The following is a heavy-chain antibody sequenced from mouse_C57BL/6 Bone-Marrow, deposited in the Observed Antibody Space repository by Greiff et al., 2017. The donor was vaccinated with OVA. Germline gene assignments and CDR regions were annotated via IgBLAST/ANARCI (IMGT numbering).Heavy chain of an antibody. CDR3: TRDSSSLYYFDY. V-gene: IGHV5-9-1*02. D-gene: IGHD1-1*01. CDR2: ISSGGDYI. J-gene: IGHJ2*01. CDR1: GFTFSSYA. Sequence: EVHLVESGEGLVKPGGSLKLSCAASGFTFSSYAMSWVRQTPEKRLEWVAYISSGGDYIYYADTVKGRFTISRDNARNTLYLQMSSLKSEDTAMYYCTRDSSSLYYFDYWGQGTTRTVSS.